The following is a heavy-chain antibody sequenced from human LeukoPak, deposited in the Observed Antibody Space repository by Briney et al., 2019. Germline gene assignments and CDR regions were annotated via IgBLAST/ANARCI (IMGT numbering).Heavy chain of an antibody. CDR3: ARYAYNYYYGSGSYPSWFDP. V-gene: IGHV5-51*01. J-gene: IGHJ5*02. CDR2: IYPGDSDT. CDR1: GYSFTSYW. D-gene: IGHD3-10*01. Sequence: GESLKISCKGSGYSFTSYWIGWVRQMPGKGLEWMGIIYPGDSDTRYSPSFQGQVTISADKSISTAYLQWSSLKASDTAMYYCARYAYNYYYGSGSYPSWFDPWGQGTLVTVSS.